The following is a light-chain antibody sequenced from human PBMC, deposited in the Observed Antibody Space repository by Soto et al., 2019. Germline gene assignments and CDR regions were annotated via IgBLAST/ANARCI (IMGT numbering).Light chain of an antibody. CDR3: MQGTPWPWT. J-gene: IGKJ1*01. V-gene: IGKV2-30*02. CDR2: QVS. Sequence: DVVMTQSPLSLPVTLGQPASISCRSSQSLIHSDGNTYLNWFQQRPGQPPRRLIYQVSDRDSGVPARFIGSGSGTDFTLKISRVEAEDVGVSYCMQGTPWPWTFGQGTEVEIK. CDR1: QSLIHSDGNTY.